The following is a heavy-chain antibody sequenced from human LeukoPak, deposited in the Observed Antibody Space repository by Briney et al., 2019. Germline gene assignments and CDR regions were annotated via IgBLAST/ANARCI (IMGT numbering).Heavy chain of an antibody. J-gene: IGHJ3*02. CDR3: ARDRSTVTPPQPDVFDI. CDR1: SGSISSGSYY. D-gene: IGHD4-17*01. V-gene: IGHV4-39*07. CDR2: IYYSGNT. Sequence: SETLSLTCTVSSGSISSGSYYWGWIRQPPGQGLEWIGSIYYSGNTYYNPSLKSRVTISVGASMNEFSLKLTSVTAADTAVYYCARDRSTVTPPQPDVFDIWGQGTMVTVSS.